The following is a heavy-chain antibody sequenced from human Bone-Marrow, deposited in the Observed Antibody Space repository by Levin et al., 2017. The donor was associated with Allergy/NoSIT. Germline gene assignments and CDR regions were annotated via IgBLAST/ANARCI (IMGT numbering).Heavy chain of an antibody. D-gene: IGHD5-12*01. CDR2: FSDSDTNT. V-gene: IGHV3-23*01. Sequence: QAGGSLRLSCAASGFSFSSYAMTWVRQAPGKGLEWVSTFSDSDTNTYYADFVEGRFTISRDISKNTLYLQMDSLRAEDTAIYFCAKSRRGYGGFDLWGQGSLVTVSS. CDR1: GFSFSSYA. CDR3: AKSRRGYGGFDL. J-gene: IGHJ4*02.